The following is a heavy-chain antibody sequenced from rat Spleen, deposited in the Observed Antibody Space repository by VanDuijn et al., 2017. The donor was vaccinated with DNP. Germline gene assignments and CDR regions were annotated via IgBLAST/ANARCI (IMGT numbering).Heavy chain of an antibody. CDR2: INYDGGST. Sequence: EVQLVESGGGLVQPGRSLRLSCAASEFTFSDYDMAWVRQAPKKGLEWVVTINYDGGSTYYRDSLKGRFTISRDTAKSTLYLQMDSLRSEDTATYFCAREITGMTLDYWGQGVMVTVSS. J-gene: IGHJ2*01. V-gene: IGHV5-7*01. CDR3: AREITGMTLDY. D-gene: IGHD1-7*01. CDR1: EFTFSDYD.